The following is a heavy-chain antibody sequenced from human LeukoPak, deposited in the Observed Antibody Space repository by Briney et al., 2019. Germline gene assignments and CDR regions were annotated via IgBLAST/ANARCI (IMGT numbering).Heavy chain of an antibody. CDR2: ISGSGGST. Sequence: GSLRLSCAASGFTFSSYAMSWVRQAPGKGLEWVSAISGSGGSTYYADSVKGRFTISRDNSKNTLYLQMNSLRAEDTAVYYCAKDLSGVAGYSSSWYAFDIWGQGTLVTVSS. CDR3: AKDLSGVAGYSSSWYAFDI. CDR1: GFTFSSYA. V-gene: IGHV3-23*01. J-gene: IGHJ3*02. D-gene: IGHD6-13*01.